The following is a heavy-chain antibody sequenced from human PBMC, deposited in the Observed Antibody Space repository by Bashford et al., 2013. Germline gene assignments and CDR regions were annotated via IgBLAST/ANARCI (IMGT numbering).Heavy chain of an antibody. J-gene: IGHJ4*02. CDR2: INPSGGST. CDR3: ARDLYSQHDLHSDY. V-gene: IGHV1-46*03. D-gene: IGHD6-13*01. Sequence: WVRQAPGQGLEWMGIINPSGGSTSYAQKFQGRVTMTRDTSTSTVYMELSSLRSEDTAVYYCARDLYSQHDLHSDYWGQGTLVTVSS.